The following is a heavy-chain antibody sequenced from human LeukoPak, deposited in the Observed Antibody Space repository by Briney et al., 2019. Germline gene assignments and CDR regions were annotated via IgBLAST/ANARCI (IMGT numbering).Heavy chain of an antibody. CDR2: ISSRSSYI. Sequence: GGALRLSCAASGFTFSDYYMSWVRQAPGKGLEWVSSISSRSSYIYYADSVEGRFTISRDNAKKSLYLQMNRLRAEDTAVYYCARDFSGGSYSFDYWGQGTLVTVSS. J-gene: IGHJ4*02. V-gene: IGHV3-21*01. CDR3: ARDFSGGSYSFDY. D-gene: IGHD1-26*01. CDR1: GFTFSDYY.